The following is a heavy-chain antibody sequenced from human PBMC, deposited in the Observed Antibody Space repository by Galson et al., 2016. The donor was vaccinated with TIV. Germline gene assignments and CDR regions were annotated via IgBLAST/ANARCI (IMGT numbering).Heavy chain of an antibody. CDR3: ASSASRGWYVAFDY. J-gene: IGHJ4*02. V-gene: IGHV1-69*10. D-gene: IGHD6-19*01. CDR2: IMPILGIK. CDR1: GGTLSSYA. Sequence: SVKVSCKASGGTLSSYAISWVRQAPGQGLEWMGGIMPILGIKNYAQKFQGRVTIIADESTSTASMELSSLRSEDTAVYYCASSASRGWYVAFDYCVEGTLVTVSS.